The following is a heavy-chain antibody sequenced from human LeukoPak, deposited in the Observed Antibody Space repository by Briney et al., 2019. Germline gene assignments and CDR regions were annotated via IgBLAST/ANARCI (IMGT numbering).Heavy chain of an antibody. CDR2: IYSDFRT. J-gene: IGHJ4*02. Sequence: GGSLRLSCAASGFHVITYYMNWLRQAPGKGLEWASVIYSDFRTYYADSVKGRFTISRDNSKNTLFLQMNSLRPEDTAVYYCARDLPRPYYLDHTNYYLPGGWGQGTLVTVSS. D-gene: IGHD3-10*01. V-gene: IGHV3-53*05. CDR3: ARDLPRPYYLDHTNYYLPGG. CDR1: GFHVITYY.